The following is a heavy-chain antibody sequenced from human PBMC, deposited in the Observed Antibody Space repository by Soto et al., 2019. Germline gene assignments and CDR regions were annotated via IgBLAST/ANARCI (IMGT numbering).Heavy chain of an antibody. J-gene: IGHJ4*02. D-gene: IGHD2-8*01. V-gene: IGHV3-33*01. CDR2: IWYDGSNK. CDR1: GFTFSSYG. Sequence: GGSLRLSCAASGFTFSSYGMHWVRQAPGKGLEWVAVIWYDGSNKYYADSVKGRFTISRDNSKNTLYLQMNSLRAEDTAVYYCARDGLMSYFDYWGQGTLVTVSS. CDR3: ARDGLMSYFDY.